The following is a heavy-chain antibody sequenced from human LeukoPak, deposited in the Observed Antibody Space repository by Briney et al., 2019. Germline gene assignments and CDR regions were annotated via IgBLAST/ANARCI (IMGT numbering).Heavy chain of an antibody. J-gene: IGHJ4*02. Sequence: SETLSLTCTVSGGSISSSYWSWIRQPPGKGLEWIGYIYYSGSTNYNPSLKSRVTISVDTSKNQFSLKLSSVTAADTAVYYCARDRVVRGVISYFDYWGQGTLVTVSS. CDR1: GGSISSSY. D-gene: IGHD3-10*01. CDR2: IYYSGST. V-gene: IGHV4-59*01. CDR3: ARDRVVRGVISYFDY.